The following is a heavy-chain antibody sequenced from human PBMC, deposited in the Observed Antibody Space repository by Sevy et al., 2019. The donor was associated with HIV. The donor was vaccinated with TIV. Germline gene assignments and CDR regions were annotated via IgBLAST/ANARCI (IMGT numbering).Heavy chain of an antibody. CDR3: AKDDLGSIDY. CDR1: GFIFSTSP. J-gene: IGHJ4*02. Sequence: GGSLRLSCAASGFIFSTSPMHWVRQAPGKGLECVAILSYDDSDENYADSVKGRFTISIDNSKNTLYLQMNSLRTEDTAVYYCAKDDLGSIDYWGQGTLATVAS. CDR2: LSYDDSDE. V-gene: IGHV3-30-3*02. D-gene: IGHD3-10*01.